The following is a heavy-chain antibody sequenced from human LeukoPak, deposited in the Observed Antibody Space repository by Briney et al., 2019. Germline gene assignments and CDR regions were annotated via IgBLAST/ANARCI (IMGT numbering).Heavy chain of an antibody. CDR3: ARHGSSGWYKAAPYYYGMDV. J-gene: IGHJ6*02. D-gene: IGHD6-19*01. Sequence: SETLSLTCTVSGGSISSYYWSWIRQPPGKGLEWIGYIYYSGGTNYNPSLKRRVTISVDTSKNQFSLKLGSVTAADTAVYCCARHGSSGWYKAAPYYYGMDVWGQGTTVTVSS. CDR2: IYYSGGT. CDR1: GGSISSYY. V-gene: IGHV4-59*08.